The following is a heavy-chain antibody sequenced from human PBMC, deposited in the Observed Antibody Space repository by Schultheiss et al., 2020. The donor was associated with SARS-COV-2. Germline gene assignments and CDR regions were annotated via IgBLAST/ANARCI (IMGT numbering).Heavy chain of an antibody. V-gene: IGHV1-69*13. J-gene: IGHJ4*02. Sequence: SVKVSCKASGGSFSSYGFTWVRQAPGQGLEWMGGIIPIFGTTSYAQKFQGRVTITADESTSTAYMELGSLGSEDTAVYYCARGPLLVEQLVEFDYWGQGTLVTVSS. CDR1: GGSFSSYG. CDR2: IIPIFGTT. D-gene: IGHD6-6*01. CDR3: ARGPLLVEQLVEFDY.